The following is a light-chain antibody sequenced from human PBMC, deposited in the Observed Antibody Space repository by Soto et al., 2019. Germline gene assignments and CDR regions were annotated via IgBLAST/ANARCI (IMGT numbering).Light chain of an antibody. CDR3: QQYGSSPWT. V-gene: IGKV3-20*01. CDR2: AAY. CDR1: QSFSSRY. J-gene: IGKJ1*01. Sequence: EIVLTQYPGTLSLSPGERATLSCMASQSFSSRYLAWYQQKPGQAPRLLIYAAYNRATGIPARFSGSGSGTEFTLTISSLQSEDFAVYYCQQYGSSPWTFGQGTQVDIK.